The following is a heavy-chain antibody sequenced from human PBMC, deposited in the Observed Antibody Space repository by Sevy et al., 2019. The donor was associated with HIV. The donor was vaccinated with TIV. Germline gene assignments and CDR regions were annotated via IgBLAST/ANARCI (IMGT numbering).Heavy chain of an antibody. CDR2: ISYDGSNK. Sequence: GESLKISCAASGFTFSSYAMHWVRQAPGKGLEWVAVISYDGSNKYYADSVKGRFTISRDNSKNTLYLQMNSLRAEDTAVYYCARDDGPSAFDIWGQGTMVTVSS. V-gene: IGHV3-30-3*01. J-gene: IGHJ3*02. CDR1: GFTFSSYA. CDR3: ARDDGPSAFDI.